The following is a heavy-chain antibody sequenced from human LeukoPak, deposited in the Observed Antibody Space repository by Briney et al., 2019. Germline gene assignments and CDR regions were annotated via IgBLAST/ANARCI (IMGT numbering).Heavy chain of an antibody. CDR1: GYTFTSYG. Sequence: ASVKVSCKASGYTFTSYGISWVRQAPGQGLEWMGWISAYNGNTNYAQKFQGRVTMTRDTSTSTVYMELSSLRSDDTAVHYCARVSGYCTNGVCYDPFDYWGQGTLVTVSS. CDR3: ARVSGYCTNGVCYDPFDY. J-gene: IGHJ4*02. V-gene: IGHV1-18*01. CDR2: ISAYNGNT. D-gene: IGHD2-8*01.